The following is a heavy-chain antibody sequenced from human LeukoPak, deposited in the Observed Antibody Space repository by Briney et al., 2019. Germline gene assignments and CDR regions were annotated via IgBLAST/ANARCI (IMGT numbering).Heavy chain of an antibody. CDR2: IRQDGSEK. D-gene: IGHD3-3*01. Sequence: PGGSLRLSCAASGFTFSSYWMSWVRQAPGKGLEWVANIRQDGSEKYYVDSVKGRFTISRDNAKKSLYLQMNSLRAEDAAFYYCAKTGFSMSYDFWSGRQIYFDSWGQGTLVTVSS. V-gene: IGHV3-7*01. CDR3: AKTGFSMSYDFWSGRQIYFDS. J-gene: IGHJ4*02. CDR1: GFTFSSYW.